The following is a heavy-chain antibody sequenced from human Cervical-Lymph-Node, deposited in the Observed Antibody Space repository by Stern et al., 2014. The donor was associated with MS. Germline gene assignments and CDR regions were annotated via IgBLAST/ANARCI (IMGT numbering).Heavy chain of an antibody. D-gene: IGHD6-19*01. J-gene: IGHJ4*02. CDR1: GFAFSTYG. V-gene: IGHV3-30*03. CDR3: ARGSDWYPLDY. Sequence: MQLVESGGGVVQPGRSLRLSCSPSGFAFSTYGMHWVRQAPGKGLEGVALISFDVAKPSYADSVKGRFTISRDNPKNTLYLQMKSLRGEDTAVYYCARGSDWYPLDYWGQGTLVTVSS. CDR2: ISFDVAKP.